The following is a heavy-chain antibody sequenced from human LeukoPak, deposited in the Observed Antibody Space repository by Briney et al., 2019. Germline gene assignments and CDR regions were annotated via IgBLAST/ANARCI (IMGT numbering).Heavy chain of an antibody. CDR3: TRDEGLVAGIWRALDI. J-gene: IGHJ3*02. V-gene: IGHV3-23*01. CDR2: ITGSGDNS. CDR1: GFTFSNYA. Sequence: PGGSLRLSCAASGFTFSNYAMNWIRQAPGKGLEWVSHITGSGDNSYYTDSVKGRFTLSRDNSKNTLFLQMNSQRVEDTAVYYCTRDEGLVAGIWRALDIWGQGTMVTVSS. D-gene: IGHD6-19*01.